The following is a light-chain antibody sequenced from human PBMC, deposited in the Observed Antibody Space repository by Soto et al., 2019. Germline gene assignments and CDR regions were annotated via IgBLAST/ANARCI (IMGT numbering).Light chain of an antibody. V-gene: IGKV1-5*01. CDR3: QQYNSYSRT. Sequence: DIQMTQSPSTLSASVGDRVTITCRAGQSISSWLAWYQQKPEKAPKLLIYDASSLESGVPSRFSGSGSGTEFPLTISSLQPDDFATYYCQQYNSYSRTFGQGTKVEIK. CDR2: DAS. CDR1: QSISSW. J-gene: IGKJ1*01.